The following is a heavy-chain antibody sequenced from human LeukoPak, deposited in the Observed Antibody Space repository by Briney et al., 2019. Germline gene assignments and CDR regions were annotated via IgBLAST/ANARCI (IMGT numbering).Heavy chain of an antibody. CDR1: GYTFTSYG. V-gene: IGHV1-18*01. CDR3: AREGYSYSLDY. Sequence: ASVKVSCKASGYTFTSYGISWVRQAPGQGLEWMGWINTYNGNINYAQKLQGRVTKTTDTSTNTAYMELRSLRSDDTAVYHCAREGYSYSLDYWGQGTLVTVSS. CDR2: INTYNGNI. J-gene: IGHJ4*02. D-gene: IGHD5-18*01.